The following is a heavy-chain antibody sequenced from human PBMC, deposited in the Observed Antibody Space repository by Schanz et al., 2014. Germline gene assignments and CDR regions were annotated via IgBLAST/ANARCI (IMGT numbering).Heavy chain of an antibody. D-gene: IGHD3-10*01. CDR2: LSEGGGGT. CDR3: AKYRRYYRVSGSYRELEY. Sequence: PGGSLRLSCAASGFTLSNYAMSWVRQAPGKGLEWVSALSEGGGGTHYADSVRGRFTISSDSSKNTLYLQMNSLRPEDTAVYYCAKYRRYYRVSGSYRELEYWGQGTLVTVSS. J-gene: IGHJ4*02. V-gene: IGHV3-23*01. CDR1: GFTLSNYA.